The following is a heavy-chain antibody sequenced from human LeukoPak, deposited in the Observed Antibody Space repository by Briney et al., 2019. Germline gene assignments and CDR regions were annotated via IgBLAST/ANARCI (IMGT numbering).Heavy chain of an antibody. CDR1: GFTFSSYA. Sequence: GGSLRLSWGASGFTFSSYAMSWVRQAPGKGLEWVSAISGSGGSTYYADSVKGRFAIARDNSKNTLYLQMHSRRAEDTAVYYCAKFRIPITGPTKTSGYWGQGTLVTVSS. CDR2: ISGSGGST. J-gene: IGHJ4*02. D-gene: IGHD1-7*01. CDR3: AKFRIPITGPTKTSGY. V-gene: IGHV3-23*01.